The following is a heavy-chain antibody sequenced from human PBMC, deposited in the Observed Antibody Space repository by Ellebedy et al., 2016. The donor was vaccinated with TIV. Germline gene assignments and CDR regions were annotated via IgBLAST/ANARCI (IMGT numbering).Heavy chain of an antibody. CDR1: GYSFIGYY. Sequence: ASVKVSCKASGYSFIGYYLHWVRQAPGQGFEWMGWINPNTGGTDYAQKFQDRVKMTRDTSLTTDYMELSSLRPDDGAVYFCAREPGYCKSTSCYNLDVFDFWGQGTLVTVSS. CDR2: INPNTGGT. CDR3: AREPGYCKSTSCYNLDVFDF. D-gene: IGHD2-2*02. J-gene: IGHJ4*02. V-gene: IGHV1-2*02.